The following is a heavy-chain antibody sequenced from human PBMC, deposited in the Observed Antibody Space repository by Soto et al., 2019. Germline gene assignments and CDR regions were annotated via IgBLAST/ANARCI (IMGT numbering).Heavy chain of an antibody. V-gene: IGHV1-8*01. D-gene: IGHD5-12*01. J-gene: IGHJ6*02. CDR3: AKDLAVDGYPNPHYYYGMDV. Sequence: GASVEVPCKSSGYTFTSHDSKWVRQATGQGLEWMGWVNPKSGNTGYAQKFQGRFTMTRDTSIGTAYMELNSLRAEDTALYYCAKDLAVDGYPNPHYYYGMDVWGQGTKVTVSS. CDR2: VNPKSGNT. CDR1: GYTFTSHD.